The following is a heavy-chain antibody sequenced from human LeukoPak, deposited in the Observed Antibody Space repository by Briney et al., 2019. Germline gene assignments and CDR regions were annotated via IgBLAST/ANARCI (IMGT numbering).Heavy chain of an antibody. D-gene: IGHD5-12*01. CDR3: TTEATVYSGYDFVY. J-gene: IGHJ4*02. CDR2: IKSKTDGGTT. Sequence: GGSLRLSCAASGFTFSNAWMSWVRQAPGKGLEWAGRIKSKTDGGTTDYAAPVKGRFTISRDDSKNTLYLQMNSLKTEDTAVYYCTTEATVYSGYDFVYWGQGTLVTVSS. V-gene: IGHV3-15*01. CDR1: GFTFSNAW.